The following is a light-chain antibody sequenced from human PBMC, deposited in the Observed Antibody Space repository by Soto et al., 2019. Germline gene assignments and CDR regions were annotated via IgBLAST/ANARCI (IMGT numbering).Light chain of an antibody. Sequence: QSVLTQPPSASGSPGQSVTISCTGTSSDVGGYNYVSWYQQHPGKAPKLMIYEVSKRPSGVPDRFSGCKSGNTASLTVSGLQAEDEADYYCSSYAGSNTVFVTGTKLTVL. V-gene: IGLV2-8*01. J-gene: IGLJ1*01. CDR1: SSDVGGYNY. CDR2: EVS. CDR3: SSYAGSNTV.